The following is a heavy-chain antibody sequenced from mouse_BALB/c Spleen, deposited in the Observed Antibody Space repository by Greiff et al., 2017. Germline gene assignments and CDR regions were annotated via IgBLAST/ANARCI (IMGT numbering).Heavy chain of an antibody. V-gene: IGHV2-4-1*01. Sequence: VQLQESGPGLVQPSQSLSITCTVSGFSLTSYGVHWVRQSPGKGLEWLGVIWSGGSTDYNAAFISRLSISKDNSKSQVFFKMNSLQADDTAIYYCARKIISSSYWYFDVWGAGTTVTVSS. D-gene: IGHD1-1*01. CDR2: IWSGGST. J-gene: IGHJ1*01. CDR3: ARKIISSSYWYFDV. CDR1: GFSLTSYG.